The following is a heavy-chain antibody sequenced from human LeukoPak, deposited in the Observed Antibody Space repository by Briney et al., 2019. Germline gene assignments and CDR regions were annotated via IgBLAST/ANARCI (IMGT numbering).Heavy chain of an antibody. CDR3: ARDPEALDY. Sequence: PGGSLRLSCAASGFTFSSYSMNWVRQAPGKGLEWVAYIRSSGSTIYYAGSVKGRLTISRDTAKNSLYLQMNSLRDEDTAVYYCARDPEALDYWGQGTLVTVSS. CDR2: IRSSGSTI. V-gene: IGHV3-48*02. CDR1: GFTFSSYS. J-gene: IGHJ4*02.